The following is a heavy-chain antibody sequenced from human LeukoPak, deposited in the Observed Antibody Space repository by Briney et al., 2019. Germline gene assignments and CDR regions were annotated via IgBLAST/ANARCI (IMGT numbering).Heavy chain of an antibody. Sequence: PGGSLGLSCAASGFTFSTYAMSWVRQAPGKGLEWVSGISVSGDTTHYADPVKGRFTISRDNSKNTLYLQMNSLRAEDTAVYYCARGTYYYDSSGYGFDYWGQGTLVTVSS. D-gene: IGHD3-22*01. CDR1: GFTFSTYA. J-gene: IGHJ4*02. V-gene: IGHV3-23*01. CDR2: ISVSGDTT. CDR3: ARGTYYYDSSGYGFDY.